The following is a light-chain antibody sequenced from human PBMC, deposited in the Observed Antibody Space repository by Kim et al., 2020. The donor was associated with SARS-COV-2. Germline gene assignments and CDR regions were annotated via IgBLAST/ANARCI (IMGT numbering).Light chain of an antibody. CDR2: QDS. Sequence: SYELTQPPSVSVSPGQTASITCSGDKLGDKYACWYQQKPDQSPVLVIYQDSKRPSGIPERFSGSNSGNTATLTISGTQAMDEADYYCQAWDSNTKVVFGGGTQLTVL. J-gene: IGLJ2*01. CDR1: KLGDKY. V-gene: IGLV3-1*01. CDR3: QAWDSNTKVV.